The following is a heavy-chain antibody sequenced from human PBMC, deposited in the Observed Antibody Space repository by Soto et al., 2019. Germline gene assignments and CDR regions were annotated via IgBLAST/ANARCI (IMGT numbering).Heavy chain of an antibody. CDR2: IYSRGNT. V-gene: IGHV4-59*07. J-gene: IGHJ3*02. CDR3: ARGRPREGYNSGHSDFDI. D-gene: IGHD5-12*01. CDR1: GGSIRSDY. Sequence: SDTLSLTCTVSGGSIRSDYWGWIRQSPGKGLESVGYIYSRGNTNYNHSIKSRVTILVDTSKTQFSLNLGSVTAADTAVYYCARGRPREGYNSGHSDFDIWGEGTMV.